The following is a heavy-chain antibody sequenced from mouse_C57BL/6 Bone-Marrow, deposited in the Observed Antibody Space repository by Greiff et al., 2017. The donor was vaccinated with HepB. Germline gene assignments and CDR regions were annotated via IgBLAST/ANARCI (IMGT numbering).Heavy chain of an antibody. Sequence: EVKLMESGPGLVKPSQSLSLTCSVTGYSITSGYYWNWIRQFPGNKLEWMGYISYDGSNNYNPSLKNRISITRDTSKNQFFLKLNSVTTEDTATYYCAREWGRDYWGQGTTLTVSS. J-gene: IGHJ2*01. D-gene: IGHD1-1*01. CDR3: AREWGRDY. CDR2: ISYDGSN. V-gene: IGHV3-6*01. CDR1: GYSITSGYY.